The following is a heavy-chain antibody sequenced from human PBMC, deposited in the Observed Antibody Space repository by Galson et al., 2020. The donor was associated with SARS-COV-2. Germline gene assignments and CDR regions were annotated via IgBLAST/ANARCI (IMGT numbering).Heavy chain of an antibody. D-gene: IGHD3-3*01. CDR1: GYSISSGYY. CDR3: ARHRGALRFLEWLLYFDY. Sequence: SETLSLTCAVSGYSISSGYYWGWIRQPPGKGLEWIGSIYHSGSTYYNPSLKSRVTISVDTTKNQFSLKLSSVTAADTAVYYCARHRGALRFLEWLLYFDYWGQGTLVTVSS. J-gene: IGHJ4*02. V-gene: IGHV4-38-2*01. CDR2: IYHSGST.